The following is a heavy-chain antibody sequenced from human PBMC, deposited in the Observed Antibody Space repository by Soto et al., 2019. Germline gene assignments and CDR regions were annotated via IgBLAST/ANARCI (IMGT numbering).Heavy chain of an antibody. V-gene: IGHV3-66*01. D-gene: IGHD4-17*01. CDR2: IYSGGST. CDR3: ARDLGDYGDYDPDFYYYYGMDV. Sequence: GGSLRLSCAASGFTVSSNYMSWVRQAPGKGLEWVSVIYSGGSTYYADSVKGRFTISRDNSKNTLYLQMNSLRAEDTAVYYCARDLGDYGDYDPDFYYYYGMDVWGQGTTVTVSS. J-gene: IGHJ6*02. CDR1: GFTVSSNY.